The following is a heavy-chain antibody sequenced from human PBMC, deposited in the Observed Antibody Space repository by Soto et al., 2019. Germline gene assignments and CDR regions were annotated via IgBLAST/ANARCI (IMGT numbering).Heavy chain of an antibody. D-gene: IGHD6-19*01. CDR1: GFSFNNYG. CDR2: VWYDGSNQ. Sequence: VQLVESGGGVVQPGRSLRLSCVASGFSFNNYGMHWVRQAPGKGLEWVAVVWYDGSNQDYADSVQGRFTVSRDNSKNTLYLQMNSLRVEDTAVYYCERRYSSGGEYYFDYWGQGTLVTVSS. V-gene: IGHV3-33*01. J-gene: IGHJ4*02. CDR3: ERRYSSGGEYYFDY.